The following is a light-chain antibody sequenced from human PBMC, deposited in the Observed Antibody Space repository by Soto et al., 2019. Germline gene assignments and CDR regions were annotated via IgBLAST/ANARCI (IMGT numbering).Light chain of an antibody. V-gene: IGKV1-39*01. Sequence: DIQMTQTPSSLSASVRDRVTITCRASQIISSYLNWYQQKPGKAPKLLIYAASSLQSGVPSRFGGSGSGTDFTLTISGLEPEDFAIYYCQKRGNWPQFGQGTRLEIK. J-gene: IGKJ5*01. CDR2: AAS. CDR1: QIISSY. CDR3: QKRGNWPQ.